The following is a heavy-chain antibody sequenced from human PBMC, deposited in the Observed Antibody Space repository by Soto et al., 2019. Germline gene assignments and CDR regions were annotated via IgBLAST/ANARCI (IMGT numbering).Heavy chain of an antibody. Sequence: QVQLVESGGGVVQPGRSLRLSCAASGFTFSSYAMHWVRQAPGKGLEWVAVISYDGSNKYYADSVKGRFTISRDNSKNTLYRQMNSLRAEDTAVYYCAREGLSGSYPRTGWFDPWGQGTLVTVSS. J-gene: IGHJ5*02. CDR1: GFTFSSYA. D-gene: IGHD1-26*01. V-gene: IGHV3-30-3*01. CDR3: AREGLSGSYPRTGWFDP. CDR2: ISYDGSNK.